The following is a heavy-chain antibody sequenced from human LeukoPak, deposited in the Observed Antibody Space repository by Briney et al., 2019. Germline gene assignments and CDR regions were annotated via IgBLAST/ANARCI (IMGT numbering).Heavy chain of an antibody. CDR1: GYVFTNHW. CDR2: IHPGSSNT. D-gene: IGHD3-22*01. J-gene: IGHJ3*02. Sequence: GESLKISCKGSGYVFTNHWIAWVRQVPEKGLEWMGIIHPGSSNTKYGPSFQGQVAISADKSISTAYLHWNNLRASDTAMYYCASHYETSGYFGFDIWGQGTMVTV. CDR3: ASHYETSGYFGFDI. V-gene: IGHV5-51*01.